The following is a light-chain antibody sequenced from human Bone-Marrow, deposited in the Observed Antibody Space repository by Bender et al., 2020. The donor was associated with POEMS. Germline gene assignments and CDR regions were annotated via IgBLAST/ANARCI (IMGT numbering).Light chain of an antibody. CDR2: QDR. CDR3: RTWDTSTSVV. J-gene: IGLJ2*01. Sequence: DEVTQPPSVSVSPGQTASITCSGHKLGDKYVSWYQQKPGQSPALVIYQDRKRPSGIPERFSGSNSGNTATLTISGTQAMDEADYYCRTWDTSTSVVFGGGTKLTVL. V-gene: IGLV3-1*01. CDR1: KLGDKY.